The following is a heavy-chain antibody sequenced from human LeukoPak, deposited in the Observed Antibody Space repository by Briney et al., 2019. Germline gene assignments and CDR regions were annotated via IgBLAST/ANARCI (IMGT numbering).Heavy chain of an antibody. CDR1: GYTFTGYY. D-gene: IGHD3-22*01. Sequence: ASVKVSFKASGYTFTGYYMHWVRQAPGQGLEWMGRINPNSGGTNYAQKFQGRVTMTRDTSISTAYMELRRLRSDDTAVYYCAREFRRYYDSSGSTNDYWGQGTLVTVSS. J-gene: IGHJ4*02. CDR2: INPNSGGT. CDR3: AREFRRYYDSSGSTNDY. V-gene: IGHV1-2*06.